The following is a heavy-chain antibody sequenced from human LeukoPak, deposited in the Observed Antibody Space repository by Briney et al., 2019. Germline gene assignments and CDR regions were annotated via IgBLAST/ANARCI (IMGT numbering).Heavy chain of an antibody. Sequence: SETLSLTCTVSGGSISSGSYYWSWIRQPAGKGLEWIGRIYTSGSTNYNPSLKSRVTISVGTSKNQFSLKLSSVTAADTAVYYCARALPYYYDSSGDAFDIWGQGTMVTVSS. CDR1: GGSISSGSYY. CDR2: IYTSGST. CDR3: ARALPYYYDSSGDAFDI. V-gene: IGHV4-61*02. D-gene: IGHD3-22*01. J-gene: IGHJ3*02.